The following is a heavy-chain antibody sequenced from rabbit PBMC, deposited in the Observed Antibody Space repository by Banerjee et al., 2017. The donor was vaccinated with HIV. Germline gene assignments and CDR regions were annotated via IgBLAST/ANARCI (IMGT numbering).Heavy chain of an antibody. Sequence: QEQLVESRGGLVTPGGSLTLTCTASGFSFSSSYYMCWVRQAPGKGLEWIGCIYTSSGKTYYANWAKGRFTISKTSSTTVTLQMTSLTVADTATYFCARDTNSDGYFKLWGPGTLVTVS. V-gene: IGHV1S45*01. J-gene: IGHJ4*01. D-gene: IGHD6-1*01. CDR2: IYTSSGKT. CDR3: ARDTNSDGYFKL. CDR1: GFSFSSSYY.